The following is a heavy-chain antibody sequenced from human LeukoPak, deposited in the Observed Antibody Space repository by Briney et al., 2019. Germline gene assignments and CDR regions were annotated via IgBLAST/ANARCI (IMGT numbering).Heavy chain of an antibody. CDR2: IYYSGST. V-gene: IGHV4-31*03. CDR1: GGPISSGGYY. D-gene: IGHD4-17*01. J-gene: IGHJ5*02. Sequence: PSQTLSLTCTVSGGPISSGGYYWSWIRQHPGKGLEWIGYIYYSGSTYYNPSLKSRVTISVDTSKNQFSLKLSSVTAADTAIYSCARRVSGDYGHWFDPWGQGTLVTVSS. CDR3: ARRVSGDYGHWFDP.